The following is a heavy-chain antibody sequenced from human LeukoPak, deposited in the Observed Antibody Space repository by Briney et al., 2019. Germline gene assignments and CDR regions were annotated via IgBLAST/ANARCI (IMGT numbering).Heavy chain of an antibody. V-gene: IGHV4-34*01. CDR2: INHSGST. Sequence: PSETLSLTCAVYGGSFSGYYWSWIRQPPGKGLEWIGEINHSGSTNYNPSLKSRVTISVDTSKNQFSLKLSSVTAADTAVYYCARNRGIPRYSRWGYDYWGQGTLVTVSS. J-gene: IGHJ4*02. CDR1: GGSFSGYY. CDR3: ARNRGIPRYSRWGYDY. D-gene: IGHD2-21*01.